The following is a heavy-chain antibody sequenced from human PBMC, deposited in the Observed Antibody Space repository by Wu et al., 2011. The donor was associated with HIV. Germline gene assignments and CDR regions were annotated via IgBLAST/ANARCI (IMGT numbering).Heavy chain of an antibody. J-gene: IGHJ6*02. CDR1: GYTFTGNY. D-gene: IGHD1-1*01. Sequence: VKKPGASVKVSCKAFGYTFTGNYMHWVRQAPGQGLEWMGWINANSGGTKYAQKFQGRVTMTRDTSISTAYMELSRLRSDDTAVYYCARGGEGERLSGGGMDVWGQGTTVTVSS. CDR2: INANSGGT. V-gene: IGHV1-2*02. CDR3: ARGGEGERLSGGGMDV.